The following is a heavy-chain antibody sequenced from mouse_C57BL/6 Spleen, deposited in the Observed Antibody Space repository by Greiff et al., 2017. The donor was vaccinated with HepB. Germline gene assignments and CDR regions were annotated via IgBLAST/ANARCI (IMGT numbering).Heavy chain of an antibody. CDR2: IDPSDSYT. J-gene: IGHJ4*01. CDR3: ARGAITTVVATSNYYAMDY. D-gene: IGHD1-1*01. V-gene: IGHV1-50*01. Sequence: VQLQQPGAELVKPGASVKLSCKASGYTFTSYWMQWVKQRPGQGLEWIGEIDPSDSYTNYNQKFKGKATLTVDTSSSTAYMQLSSLTSEDSAVYYCARGAITTVVATSNYYAMDYWGQGTSVTVSS. CDR1: GYTFTSYW.